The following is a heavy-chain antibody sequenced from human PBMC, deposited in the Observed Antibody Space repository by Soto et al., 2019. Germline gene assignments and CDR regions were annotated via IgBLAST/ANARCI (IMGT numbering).Heavy chain of an antibody. CDR1: VFTFSTYA. J-gene: IGHJ4*01. Sequence: PGGSLRLSCAASVFTFSTYAMNCVRHSPGKWLEWVSAISGTGGNTYYADSVKGRFTISRDNSKNTLYLQMNSLRAEDTAEYFCAKLEANISPHFDYWAHGPPVTVSX. V-gene: IGHV3-23*01. CDR2: ISGTGGNT. CDR3: AKLEANISPHFDY.